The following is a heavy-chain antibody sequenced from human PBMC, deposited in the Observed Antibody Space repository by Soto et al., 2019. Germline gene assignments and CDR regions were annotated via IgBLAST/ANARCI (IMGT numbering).Heavy chain of an antibody. CDR2: ISGIDGST. CDR1: GFTFSSYA. J-gene: IGHJ4*02. D-gene: IGHD1-20*01. V-gene: IGHV3-23*01. Sequence: EVQLLESGGGLVQPGGSLRLSCAASGFTFSSYAMSWVRQAPGQGLEWVSSISGIDGSTSYANSVKGRFTISRDNSKNTLFLQMNSLRAEDTAVYYCAPFTRDITLVPIFYWGQGTPVTVSS. CDR3: APFTRDITLVPIFY.